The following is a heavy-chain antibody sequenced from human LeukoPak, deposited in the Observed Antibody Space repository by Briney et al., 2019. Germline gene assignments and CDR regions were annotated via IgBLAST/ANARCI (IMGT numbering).Heavy chain of an antibody. J-gene: IGHJ4*02. Sequence: GGSLRLSCAASGFSFRTYWMSWVRQAPGKELEWMANIKEDGSEQYYVDSVKGRFTISRDNAKNSLYLQMNSLRAEDTAVYYCARISRIFGVVIKKLFDYWGQGTLVTVSS. V-gene: IGHV3-7*01. CDR3: ARISRIFGVVIKKLFDY. D-gene: IGHD3-3*01. CDR2: IKEDGSEQ. CDR1: GFSFRTYW.